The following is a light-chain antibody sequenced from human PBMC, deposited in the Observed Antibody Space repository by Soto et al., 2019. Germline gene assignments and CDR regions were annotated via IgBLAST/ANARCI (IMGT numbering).Light chain of an antibody. V-gene: IGKV3-20*01. CDR1: QSVSTNN. J-gene: IGKJ1*01. CDR2: GAS. CDR3: QGLDNSLWT. Sequence: EIVLTPSPGTLSLSPVERATLSCRASQSVSTNNFAWYQQRPGQAPRLLIYGASSRATGIPDRFSGSGSGTDFTLTISRLEPEELAVYDGQGLDNSLWTFGQGTRVEIK.